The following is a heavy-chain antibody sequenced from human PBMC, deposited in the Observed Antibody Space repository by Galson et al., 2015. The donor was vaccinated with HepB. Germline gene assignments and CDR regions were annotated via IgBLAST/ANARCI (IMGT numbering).Heavy chain of an antibody. V-gene: IGHV1-8*01. CDR3: NRAYSSGSLGFDP. CDR1: GYTSTSYD. Sequence: SCKASGYTSTSYDINWVRQATGQGLEWMGWMNPNSGNTGYAQKFQGRVTMTRNTSISTAYMELSSLRSEDTAVYYCNRAYSSGSLGFDPWGQGTLVTVSS. CDR2: MNPNSGNT. J-gene: IGHJ5*02. D-gene: IGHD6-19*01.